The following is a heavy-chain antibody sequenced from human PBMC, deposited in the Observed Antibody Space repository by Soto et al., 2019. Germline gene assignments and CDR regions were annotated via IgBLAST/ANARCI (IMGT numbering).Heavy chain of an antibody. V-gene: IGHV3-7*01. CDR3: ARDGKVVVSDAFDI. J-gene: IGHJ3*02. Sequence: GGSLRLSCAASGFTFYNYWMSWVRQAPGKGLEWVASVNQDESEKYYADSVKGRFTISRDDAKNSLYLQMNSLGPEDTAVHYCARDGKVVVSDAFDIWGQGTMVTVSS. D-gene: IGHD3-22*01. CDR2: VNQDESEK. CDR1: GFTFYNYW.